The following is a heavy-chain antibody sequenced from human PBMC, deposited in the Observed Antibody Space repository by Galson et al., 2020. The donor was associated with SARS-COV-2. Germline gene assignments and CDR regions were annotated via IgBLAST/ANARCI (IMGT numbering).Heavy chain of an antibody. CDR3: VRGGWSSSSLYARTSNWFAP. CDR2: TYYRTKWYN. J-gene: IGHJ5*02. CDR1: GDSVSSNT. Sequence: SQTLSLTCDISGDSVSSNTWNWVRQSPSRGLEWLGRTYYRTKWYNDYAVFVKSRITINADTSQNQFSLQLSSVTPEDTAIYYCVRGGWSSSSLYARTSNWFAPWGHGTLVTVS. V-gene: IGHV6-1*01. D-gene: IGHD6-13*01.